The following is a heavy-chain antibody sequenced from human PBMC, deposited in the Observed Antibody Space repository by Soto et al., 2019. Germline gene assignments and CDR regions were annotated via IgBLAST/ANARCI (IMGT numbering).Heavy chain of an antibody. V-gene: IGHV3-23*01. J-gene: IGHJ6*02. CDR1: GFAFSSYA. D-gene: IGHD3-10*01. Sequence: GGSLRLSCAASGFAFSSYAMSWVRQAPEKGLEWVSTVSDSGSNTYYVDSVKGRFTISRDNSKNTVSLQMNSLRAEDTAIYYCVKRQAASGGAMDVWGQGTAVTVSS. CDR2: VSDSGSNT. CDR3: VKRQAASGGAMDV.